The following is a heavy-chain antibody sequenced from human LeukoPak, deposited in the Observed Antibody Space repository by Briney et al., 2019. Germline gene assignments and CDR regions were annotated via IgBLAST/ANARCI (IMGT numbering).Heavy chain of an antibody. CDR3: ANLHRGYSNYGRWAFDI. J-gene: IGHJ3*02. Sequence: PGGSLRLSCAASGFTFDDYAMHWVRQAPGKGLEWVSLISWDGGSTYYADSVKGRFTISRDNSKNSLYLQMNSLRAEDTALYYCANLHRGYSNYGRWAFDIWGQGTMVTVSS. V-gene: IGHV3-43D*03. D-gene: IGHD4-11*01. CDR1: GFTFDDYA. CDR2: ISWDGGST.